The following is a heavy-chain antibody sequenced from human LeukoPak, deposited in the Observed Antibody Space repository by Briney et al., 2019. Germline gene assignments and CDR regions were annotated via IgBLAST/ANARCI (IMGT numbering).Heavy chain of an antibody. J-gene: IGHJ2*01. Sequence: GRSLRLSCAASGFPFSSYSIHWVRQAPGKGLEWVAVISYDGSIKYYADSVKGRFTISRDNSKNTLLLQLNSLKAEDTAVYYCARDLGRSGIGVVIYWYFDLWGRGTLSLSPQ. CDR3: ARDLGRSGIGVVIYWYFDL. CDR2: ISYDGSIK. V-gene: IGHV3-30-3*01. D-gene: IGHD3-22*01. CDR1: GFPFSSYS.